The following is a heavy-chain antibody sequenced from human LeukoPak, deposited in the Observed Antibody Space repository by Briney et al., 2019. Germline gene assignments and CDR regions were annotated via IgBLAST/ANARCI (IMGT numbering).Heavy chain of an antibody. J-gene: IGHJ4*02. D-gene: IGHD1-26*01. V-gene: IGHV1-18*01. CDR3: ARVNGEWEPLEY. Sequence: ASVKVSCKASGYTFTSYGISWVRQAPGQGLEWMGWISAYNGNTNSAQKFQGRVTMTRDTSITTVYMELSRLTSDDTAVYYCARVNGEWEPLEYWGQGTLVTVSS. CDR1: GYTFTSYG. CDR2: ISAYNGNT.